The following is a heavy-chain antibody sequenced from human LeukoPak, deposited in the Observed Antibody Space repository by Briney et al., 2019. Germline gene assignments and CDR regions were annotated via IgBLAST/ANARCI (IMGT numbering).Heavy chain of an antibody. CDR1: EFAFSSYS. CDR2: ITSGSKYI. Sequence: GGSLRLSCAASEFAFSSYSMNWLRQAPGKGLEWVASITSGSKYIFYADSVRGRFTISRDNAENSLFLHMKSLRADDTAVYYCARDEETVAGLNGFDLWGQGTLVTVSS. D-gene: IGHD6-19*01. V-gene: IGHV3-21*01. CDR3: ARDEETVAGLNGFDL. J-gene: IGHJ4*02.